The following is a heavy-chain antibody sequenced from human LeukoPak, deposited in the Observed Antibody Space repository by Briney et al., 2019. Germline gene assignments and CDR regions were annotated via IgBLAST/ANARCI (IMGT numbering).Heavy chain of an antibody. J-gene: IGHJ4*02. CDR2: TYCKSMWYN. D-gene: IGHD1-26*01. CDR1: GDSVSSNSAA. CDR3: AREQDSGTYPLFFDY. V-gene: IGHV6-1*01. Sequence: SQTLSLTCAISGDSVSSNSAAWNWIRQSPSRGLECLGRTYCKSMWYNDYAVSVKSRITITPDTSKNQFSLQLNSVTPEDTAVYYCAREQDSGTYPLFFDYWGQGILVTVSS.